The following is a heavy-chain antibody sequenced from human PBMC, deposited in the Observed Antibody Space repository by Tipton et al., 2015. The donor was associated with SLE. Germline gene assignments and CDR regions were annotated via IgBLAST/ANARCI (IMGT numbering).Heavy chain of an antibody. D-gene: IGHD3-16*01. J-gene: IGHJ6*02. V-gene: IGHV3-7*01. CDR2: IKQDGSEK. Sequence: SLRLSCAASGFTFRKYWRSWVRQTPGKGLEWVANIKQDGSEKYYVDSLKGRFTISRDNAKNSLYLQMNSLRAEDSAVYYCAGLYGMDVWGQGTTVTVSS. CDR1: GFTFRKYW. CDR3: AGLYGMDV.